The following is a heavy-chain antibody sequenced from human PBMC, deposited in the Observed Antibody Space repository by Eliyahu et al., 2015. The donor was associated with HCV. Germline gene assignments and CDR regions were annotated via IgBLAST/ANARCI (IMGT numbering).Heavy chain of an antibody. V-gene: IGHV4-59*01. Sequence: QVQLQESGPGLVKPSETLSLXCTVSGGSITTYYWSWIRQPPGKGLGWIGYIHYSGSTNYNPSLKSRVTISLDTSKNQFSLNLTSVTAADTAVYYCASGGGGIAVAGTGGWFDPWGQGTLVIVSS. CDR3: ASGGGGIAVAGTGGWFDP. D-gene: IGHD6-19*01. J-gene: IGHJ5*02. CDR2: IHYSGST. CDR1: GGSITTYY.